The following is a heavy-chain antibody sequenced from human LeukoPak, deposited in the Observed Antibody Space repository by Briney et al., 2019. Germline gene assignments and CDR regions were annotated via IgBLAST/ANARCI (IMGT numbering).Heavy chain of an antibody. Sequence: PSETLSLTCTVSGGSISSYYWSWIRQPPGKGLEWIGYIYYSGSTNYNPSLKSRVTISVDTSKNQFSLKLSSVTAADTAVYYCARGYDFWSGLFDYWGQGTLVTVFS. J-gene: IGHJ4*02. V-gene: IGHV4-59*01. CDR3: ARGYDFWSGLFDY. CDR2: IYYSGST. D-gene: IGHD3-3*01. CDR1: GGSISSYY.